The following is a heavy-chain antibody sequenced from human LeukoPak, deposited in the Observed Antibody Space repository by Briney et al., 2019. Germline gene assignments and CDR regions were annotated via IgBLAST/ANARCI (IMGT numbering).Heavy chain of an antibody. Sequence: PSETLSLTCTVSGGSISSYYWSWIRQPPGKGLEWIGYIYYSGSTNYNPSLKSRVTISVDTSKNQFSLKLSSVTAADTAVYYCATNSGYSYGLDYWGQRTLVTVSS. J-gene: IGHJ4*02. CDR3: ATNSGYSYGLDY. V-gene: IGHV4-59*01. CDR1: GGSISSYY. D-gene: IGHD5-18*01. CDR2: IYYSGST.